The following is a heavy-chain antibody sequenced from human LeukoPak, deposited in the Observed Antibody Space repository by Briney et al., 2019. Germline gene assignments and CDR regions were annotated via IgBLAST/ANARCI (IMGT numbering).Heavy chain of an antibody. J-gene: IGHJ4*02. CDR2: INTNTGNP. Sequence: ASVKVSCKASGYTFTSYAMNWVRQAPGQGLEWMGWINTNTGNPTYAQGFTGRSVFSLDTSVSTAYLQISSLKAEDTAVYYCARGGWVAAAGKIDYWGQGTLVTVSS. CDR1: GYTFTSYA. V-gene: IGHV7-4-1*02. CDR3: ARGGWVAAAGKIDY. D-gene: IGHD6-13*01.